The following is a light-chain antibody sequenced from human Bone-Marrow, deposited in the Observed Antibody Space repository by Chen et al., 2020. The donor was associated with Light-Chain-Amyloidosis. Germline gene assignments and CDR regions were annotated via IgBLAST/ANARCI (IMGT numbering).Light chain of an antibody. CDR2: RDT. CDR3: QSADSSGTYEVI. V-gene: IGLV3-25*03. J-gene: IGLJ2*01. CDR1: DLPTKY. Sequence: SDDLTQPPSVSVSPGQRARITCSGDDLPTKYAYWYQQKPGQAPVLVIHRDTERPSGISERFSGSSSGTTATLTISGVQAEDEADYHCQSADSSGTYEVIFGGGTKLTVL.